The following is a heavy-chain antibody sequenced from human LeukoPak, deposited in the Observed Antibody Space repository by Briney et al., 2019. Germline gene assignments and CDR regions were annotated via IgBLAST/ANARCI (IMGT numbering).Heavy chain of an antibody. V-gene: IGHV5-51*01. CDR2: IYPGDSDT. CDR3: ASVSAAAGTNNWFDP. D-gene: IGHD6-13*01. J-gene: IGHJ5*02. Sequence: GESLKISCKGSGYSFTTYWIGWVRQMPGKGLEWMGIIYPGDSDTRYSPSFQGQVTISADKSISTAYLQWSSLKASDTAMYYCASVSAAAGTNNWFDPWGQGTLVTVSS. CDR1: GYSFTTYW.